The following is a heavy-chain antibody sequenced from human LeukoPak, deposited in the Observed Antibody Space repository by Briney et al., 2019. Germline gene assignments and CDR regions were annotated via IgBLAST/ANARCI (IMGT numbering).Heavy chain of an antibody. CDR1: GYTFTGYY. V-gene: IGHV1-2*02. D-gene: IGHD1-26*01. J-gene: IGHJ4*02. Sequence: ASLKVYCNASGYTFTGYYMHWVRQAPGQVLEWVGWINPNGGGTNYGKKFEGRLTMTRDTSISTGYMELSRLRSDDTAVYYCASLVDRVGATNLASDYWGQGTLVTVSS. CDR2: INPNGGGT. CDR3: ASLVDRVGATNLASDY.